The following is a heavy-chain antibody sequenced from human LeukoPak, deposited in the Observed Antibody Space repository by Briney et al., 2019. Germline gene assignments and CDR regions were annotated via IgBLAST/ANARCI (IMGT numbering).Heavy chain of an antibody. J-gene: IGHJ4*02. D-gene: IGHD3-10*01. V-gene: IGHV5-51*01. CDR3: ARQASLFYYGSGSSPWYFDY. CDR1: GYSFTSYW. Sequence: GESLKISCKGSGYSFTSYWIGWVRQMPGKGLGWMGIIYPGDSDTRYSPSFQGQVTISADKSISTAYLQWSSLKASDTAMYYCARQASLFYYGSGSSPWYFDYWGQGTLVTVSS. CDR2: IYPGDSDT.